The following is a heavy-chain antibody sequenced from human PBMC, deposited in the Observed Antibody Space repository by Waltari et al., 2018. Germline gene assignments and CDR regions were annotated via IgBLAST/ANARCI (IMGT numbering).Heavy chain of an antibody. D-gene: IGHD3-10*01. CDR2: MNPNSGNT. V-gene: IGHV1-8*03. CDR3: ARGGFGDPGDY. Sequence: QGQLVQDGAEVTTHGASEKVSCKASGYTFSSYDINWVRQATGQGLEWMGWMNPNSGNTGYAQKFQGRVTITRNTSISTAYMELSSLRSEDTAVYYCARGGFGDPGDYWGQGTLVTVSS. J-gene: IGHJ4*02. CDR1: GYTFSSYD.